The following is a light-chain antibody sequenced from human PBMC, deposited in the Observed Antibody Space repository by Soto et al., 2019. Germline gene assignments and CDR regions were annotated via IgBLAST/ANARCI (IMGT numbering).Light chain of an antibody. V-gene: IGKV3-20*01. CDR2: GAS. CDR1: QSLSTNS. J-gene: IGKJ1*01. CDR3: QQVVPWPS. Sequence: VLTQSPGTLSFSPGEGATLSCRASQSLSTNSLAWYQHKPGQAPRLLIYGASSRATGIPDRCSGSVSGPACIPTPGRQEPEDLAVYFWQQVVPWPSCGPWTTFEIK.